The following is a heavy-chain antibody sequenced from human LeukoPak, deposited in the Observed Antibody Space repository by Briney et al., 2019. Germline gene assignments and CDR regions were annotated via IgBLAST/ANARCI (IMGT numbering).Heavy chain of an antibody. Sequence: SETLSLTCTVSGGSISSGDYYWSWIRQPPGKGLEWIGYIYYSGSTYYNPSLKSRVTILVDTSKNQFSLKLSSVTAADTAVYYCARGYYYDSMGDAFDIWGQGTMVTVSS. V-gene: IGHV4-30-4*01. J-gene: IGHJ3*02. D-gene: IGHD3-22*01. CDR3: ARGYYYDSMGDAFDI. CDR2: IYYSGST. CDR1: GGSISSGDYY.